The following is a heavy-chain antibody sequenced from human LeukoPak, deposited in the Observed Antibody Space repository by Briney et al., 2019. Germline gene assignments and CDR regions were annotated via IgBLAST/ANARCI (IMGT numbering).Heavy chain of an antibody. Sequence: GASVKVSCKASGGTFSSYAISWVRQAPGHGLEWMGRIIPIFGTANYAQKLQGRVTITTDESTSTAYMELSSLRSEDTAVYYCARQGYDYVWGSYRPFDYWGQGTLVTVSS. D-gene: IGHD3-16*02. CDR1: GGTFSSYA. CDR3: ARQGYDYVWGSYRPFDY. J-gene: IGHJ4*02. V-gene: IGHV1-69*05. CDR2: IIPIFGTA.